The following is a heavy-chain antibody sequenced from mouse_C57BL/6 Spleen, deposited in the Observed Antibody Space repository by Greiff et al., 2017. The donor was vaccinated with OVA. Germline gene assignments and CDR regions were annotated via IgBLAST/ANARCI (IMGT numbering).Heavy chain of an antibody. V-gene: IGHV1-61*01. Sequence: QVQLQQPGAELVRPGSSVKLSCTASGYTFTSYWMDWVKQRPGQGLEWIGNIYPSDSETHYNHKFKGKATLTVDTSSSTAYLQLSSLTSEDSAVYYCAKTYGSSYGFDYWGQGTPLTVSA. D-gene: IGHD1-1*01. J-gene: IGHJ2*01. CDR1: GYTFTSYW. CDR3: AKTYGSSYGFDY. CDR2: IYPSDSET.